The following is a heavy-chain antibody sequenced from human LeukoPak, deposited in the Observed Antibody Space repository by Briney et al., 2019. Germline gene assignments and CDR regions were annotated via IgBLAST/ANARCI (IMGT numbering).Heavy chain of an antibody. CDR1: GGTFSSYA. Sequence: ASVKVSCKASGGTFSSYAISWVRQAPGQGLEWMGGIIPIFGTANYAQKFQGRVTITADKSTSTAYMELSSLRSEDTAVYFCARVDYQLLVGWFDPWGQGTLVTVSS. V-gene: IGHV1-69*06. J-gene: IGHJ5*02. CDR3: ARVDYQLLVGWFDP. CDR2: IIPIFGTA. D-gene: IGHD1-26*01.